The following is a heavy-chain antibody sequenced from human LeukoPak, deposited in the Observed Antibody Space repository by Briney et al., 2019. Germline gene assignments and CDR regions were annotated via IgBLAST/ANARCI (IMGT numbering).Heavy chain of an antibody. Sequence: SETLSLTCAVYGGSFSGYYWSWIRQPPGKGLEWIGYIYYSGSTYYNPSLKSRVTISVDTSKNQFSLKLSSVTAADTAVYYCARVGFGELLFDYWGQGTLVTVSS. CDR3: ARVGFGELLFDY. V-gene: IGHV4-34*09. CDR1: GGSFSGYY. D-gene: IGHD3-10*01. CDR2: IYYSGST. J-gene: IGHJ4*02.